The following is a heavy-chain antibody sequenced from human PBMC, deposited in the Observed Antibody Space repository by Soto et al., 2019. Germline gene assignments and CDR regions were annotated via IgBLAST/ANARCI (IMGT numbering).Heavy chain of an antibody. Sequence: QVLLVQSGAEVKKPGASVKVSCKASGYTFTTYGINWVRQAPGQGLEWMGWVGPYNGDTTYAQNFQGRVTMTTDTSTRTAYMELRSLRSDDTAVYYCEREVGHMDVWGPWTTVTVSS. D-gene: IGHD2-2*01. V-gene: IGHV1-18*04. CDR2: VGPYNGDT. CDR3: EREVGHMDV. CDR1: GYTFTTYG. J-gene: IGHJ6*02.